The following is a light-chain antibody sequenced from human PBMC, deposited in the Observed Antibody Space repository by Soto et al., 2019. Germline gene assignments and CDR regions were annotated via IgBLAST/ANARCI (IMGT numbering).Light chain of an antibody. J-gene: IGKJ1*01. CDR2: DAS. CDR3: QQYNSYSGT. V-gene: IGKV1-5*01. CDR1: QSISSW. Sequence: GDRVTITCRASQSISSWLAWYQQKPGKAPKLLIYDASSLESGVPSRFSGSGSGTEFTLTISNLQPDDFATYYCQQYNSYSGTFGQGTKVEIK.